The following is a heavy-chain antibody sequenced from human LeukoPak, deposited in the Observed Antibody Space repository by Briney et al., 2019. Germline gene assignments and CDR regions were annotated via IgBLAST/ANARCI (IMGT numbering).Heavy chain of an antibody. Sequence: PSETLSLTCTVSGGSITSGSYYWAWIRQPPGKGLEWIGSIYSGGSTYYHPSLKSRVTISVDTSQKQFSLTLPSVTAADTAVYYCARGRKAAGTYFDYWGQGTLVTVSS. D-gene: IGHD6-13*01. CDR3: ARGRKAAGTYFDY. V-gene: IGHV4-39*07. CDR1: GGSITSGSYY. J-gene: IGHJ4*02. CDR2: IYSGGST.